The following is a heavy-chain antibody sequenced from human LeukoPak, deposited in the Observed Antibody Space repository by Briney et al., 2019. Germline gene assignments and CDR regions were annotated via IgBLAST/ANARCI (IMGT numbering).Heavy chain of an antibody. Sequence: PGGSLRLSCAASGFTFSSYWMHWVRQAPGKGLVWVSRINSDGGSTTYADSVKGRFTISRDNAKNTLYLQMNCLRAEDTAVYYCARRYDYGDYGTFDYWGQGTLVTVSS. V-gene: IGHV3-74*01. CDR2: INSDGGST. CDR3: ARRYDYGDYGTFDY. D-gene: IGHD4-17*01. CDR1: GFTFSSYW. J-gene: IGHJ4*02.